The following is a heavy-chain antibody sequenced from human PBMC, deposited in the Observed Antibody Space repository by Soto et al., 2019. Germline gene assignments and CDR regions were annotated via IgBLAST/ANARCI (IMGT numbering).Heavy chain of an antibody. V-gene: IGHV3-23*01. D-gene: IGHD6-19*01. CDR1: GFTFSSYA. CDR3: AKEFSLQQNYLAPGIAVAGRAEYFQH. CDR2: ISGSGGST. Sequence: PGGSLRLSCATSGFTFSSYAMSWVRQAPGKGLEWVSAISGSGGSTYYADSVKGRFTISRDNSKNTQYRQMNSLRAEDTAVYYCAKEFSLQQNYLAPGIAVAGRAEYFQHWGQGTLVTVSS. J-gene: IGHJ1*01.